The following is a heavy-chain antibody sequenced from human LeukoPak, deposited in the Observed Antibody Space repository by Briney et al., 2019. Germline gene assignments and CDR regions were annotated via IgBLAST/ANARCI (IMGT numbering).Heavy chain of an antibody. CDR2: IYYSGST. CDR3: ARDFSGGWFFDY. D-gene: IGHD6-19*01. Sequence: SETLSLTCTVSGGSISSYYWSWIRQPPGKGLEWIGYIYYSGSTNYNPSLKSRVTISVDTSKNQFSLKLSSVTAADTAVYYCARDFSGGWFFDYWGQGTLVTVSS. J-gene: IGHJ4*02. CDR1: GGSISSYY. V-gene: IGHV4-59*01.